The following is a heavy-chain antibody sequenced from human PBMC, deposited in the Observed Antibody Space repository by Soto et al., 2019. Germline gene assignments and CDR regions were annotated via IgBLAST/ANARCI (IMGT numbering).Heavy chain of an antibody. CDR2: IFSNDEK. CDR3: ARIPLTYYYDSSGYYSYYYYGMDV. J-gene: IGHJ6*02. D-gene: IGHD3-22*01. Sequence: QSGPTLVNPTEPLTLTCTVSGFSLSKARMGVSWIRQPPGNALEWLAHIFSNDEKSYSTSLKSRLTISKDTSKSQVVLTMTNMDPVDTATYYCARIPLTYYYDSSGYYSYYYYGMDVWGQGTTVTVSS. CDR1: GFSLSKARMG. V-gene: IGHV2-26*01.